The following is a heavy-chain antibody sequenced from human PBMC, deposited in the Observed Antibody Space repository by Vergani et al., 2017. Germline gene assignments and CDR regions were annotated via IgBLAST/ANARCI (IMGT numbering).Heavy chain of an antibody. Sequence: QVQIQQWGAGLLKPSETLSLSCGVIGESFSDYFWSWIRQAPGKGLEWIGSIYRTGRTHFNPSLKSRVTISVDTSNNHFSLRLNSLTAADTAVYYCARRSGIVYDIFSGTQYFFDFWGQGTLVTVSS. CDR2: IYRTGRT. CDR3: ARRSGIVYDIFSGTQYFFDF. J-gene: IGHJ4*02. CDR1: GESFSDYF. V-gene: IGHV4-34*02. D-gene: IGHD3-9*01.